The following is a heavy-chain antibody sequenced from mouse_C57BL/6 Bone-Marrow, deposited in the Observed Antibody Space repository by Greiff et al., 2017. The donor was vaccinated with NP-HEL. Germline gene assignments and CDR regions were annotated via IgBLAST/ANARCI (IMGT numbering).Heavy chain of an antibody. Sequence: VQLQQSGAELVRPGASVTLSCKASGYTFTDYEMHWVQQTPVHGLEWIGAIDPETGGTAYNQKFKGKAILTADKSSSTAYMELRSLTSEDSAVYYCTRRKGYYAMDYWGQGTSVTVSS. CDR1: GYTFTDYE. CDR2: IDPETGGT. V-gene: IGHV1-15*01. J-gene: IGHJ4*01. CDR3: TRRKGYYAMDY.